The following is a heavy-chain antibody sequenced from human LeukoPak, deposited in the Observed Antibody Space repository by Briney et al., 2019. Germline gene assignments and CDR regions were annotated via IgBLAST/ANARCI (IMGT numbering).Heavy chain of an antibody. D-gene: IGHD6-13*01. J-gene: IGHJ4*02. V-gene: IGHV4-34*01. Sequence: SETLSLTCAVYGGSFSGYYWSWIRQPPGKGLEWIGEINHSGSTNYNPSLKSRVTISVDTSKNQFSLKLSSVTAADTAVYFCARHGYSSSWPDYWGQGTLVTVSS. CDR3: ARHGYSSSWPDY. CDR1: GGSFSGYY. CDR2: INHSGST.